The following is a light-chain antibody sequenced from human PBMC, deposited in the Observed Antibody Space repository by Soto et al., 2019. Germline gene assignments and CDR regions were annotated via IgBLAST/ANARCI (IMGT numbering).Light chain of an antibody. CDR1: SSNIGAGFG. Sequence: QAVVTQPPSVSGAPGQRVAISCTGSSSNIGAGFGLHWYQQLPGAAPKLLISGDNNRPSGVPDRFSASKSGTSASLAITGLQAEEEADYYCQSYDSSLSGFVFGPGTKVTVL. CDR3: QSYDSSLSGFV. J-gene: IGLJ1*01. V-gene: IGLV1-40*01. CDR2: GDN.